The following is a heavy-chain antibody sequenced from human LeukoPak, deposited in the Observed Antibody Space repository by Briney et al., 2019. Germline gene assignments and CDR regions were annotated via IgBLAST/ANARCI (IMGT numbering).Heavy chain of an antibody. Sequence: KPSETLSLTCTVSGGSISSYYWSWIRQPPGKGLEWIGYIYYSGSTNYNPSLKSRVTISVDTSKNQFSLKLSSVTAADTAVYYCARVRTHYYGSGSYGSGYMDVWGKGTTVTVSS. J-gene: IGHJ6*03. CDR3: ARVRTHYYGSGSYGSGYMDV. V-gene: IGHV4-59*01. CDR2: IYYSGST. D-gene: IGHD3-10*01. CDR1: GGSISSYY.